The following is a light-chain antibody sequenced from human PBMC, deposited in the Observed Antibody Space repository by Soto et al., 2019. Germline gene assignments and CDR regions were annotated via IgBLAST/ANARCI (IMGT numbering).Light chain of an antibody. CDR3: QQYGNSLPWT. J-gene: IGKJ1*01. V-gene: IGKV3-20*01. Sequence: EIVLTQSPGTLSLSPGERATLSCRASKSVSNNYLGWYQQKPGQAPRLLVYGASRRATGIPDRFSGSGSGTDFTLTISGLEAEDFAVYYCQQYGNSLPWTFGQGTKVEIK. CDR2: GAS. CDR1: KSVSNNY.